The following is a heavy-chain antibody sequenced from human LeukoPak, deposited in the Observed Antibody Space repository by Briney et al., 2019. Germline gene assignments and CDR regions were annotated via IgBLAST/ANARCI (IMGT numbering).Heavy chain of an antibody. CDR1: GGSFSGYY. CDR3: ARSSGDYTD. CDR2: INHSGST. J-gene: IGHJ4*02. D-gene: IGHD4-17*01. Sequence: PSETLSLTCAVYGGSFSGYYWSWIRQPPGKGLEWIGEINHSGSTNYNPSLKSRVTISVDTSKNQFSLKLSSVTAADTAVYYCARSSGDYTDWGQGTLVTVSS. V-gene: IGHV4-34*01.